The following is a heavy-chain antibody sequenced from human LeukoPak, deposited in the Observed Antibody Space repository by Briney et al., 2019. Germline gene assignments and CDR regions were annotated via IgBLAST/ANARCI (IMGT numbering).Heavy chain of an antibody. J-gene: IGHJ4*02. CDR2: INPNSGDT. CDR3: ARGYSSGWYYLHY. Sequence: ASVKVSCKASGYTFTGCYMHWVRQAPGQGLEWMGWINPNSGDTNYAQKFQGRVTMTRDTSISTAYMELSRLRDDDTAAYYCARGYSSGWYYLHYWGQGTLVTVSS. CDR1: GYTFTGCY. V-gene: IGHV1-2*02. D-gene: IGHD6-19*01.